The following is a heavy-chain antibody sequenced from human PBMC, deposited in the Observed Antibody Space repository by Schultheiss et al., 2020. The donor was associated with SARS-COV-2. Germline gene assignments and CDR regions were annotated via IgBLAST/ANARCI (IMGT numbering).Heavy chain of an antibody. CDR1: GFTFSSYG. V-gene: IGHV3-30*03. D-gene: IGHD1-7*01. Sequence: GGSLRLSCAASGFTFSSYGMHWVRQAPGKGLEWVAVISYDGSNKYYADSVKGRFTISRDNSKNTLYLQMNSLRAEDTAVYYCASSAGTFDYWGQGTLVTVSS. J-gene: IGHJ4*02. CDR2: ISYDGSNK. CDR3: ASSAGTFDY.